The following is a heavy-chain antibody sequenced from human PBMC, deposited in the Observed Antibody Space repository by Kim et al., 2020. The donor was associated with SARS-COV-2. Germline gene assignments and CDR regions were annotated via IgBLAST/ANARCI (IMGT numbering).Heavy chain of an antibody. J-gene: IGHJ5*02. Sequence: ASVKVSCKASGYTFTGYYMHWVRQAPGQGLEWMGWINPNNGGTNYAQKFQGWVTMTRDTSISTAYMELSRLRSDDTAVYYCARASYSSSWYSRWFDPWGQGTLVTVSS. V-gene: IGHV1-2*04. CDR3: ARASYSSSWYSRWFDP. CDR2: INPNNGGT. CDR1: GYTFTGYY. D-gene: IGHD6-13*01.